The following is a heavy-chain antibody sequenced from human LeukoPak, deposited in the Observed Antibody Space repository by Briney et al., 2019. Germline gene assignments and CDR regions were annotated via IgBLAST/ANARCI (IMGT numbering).Heavy chain of an antibody. V-gene: IGHV3-21*01. D-gene: IGHD1-26*01. J-gene: IGHJ4*02. Sequence: GVSLRLSCAAAGFTFSSYSMNWVRQAPGKGLEWVSSISSSSSYIYYADSVKGRFTISRDNAKNSLYLQMNSLRAEDTAVYYCPRVPWELPDWYRGQGALVTVSS. CDR2: ISSSSSYI. CDR3: PRVPWELPDWY. CDR1: GFTFSSYS.